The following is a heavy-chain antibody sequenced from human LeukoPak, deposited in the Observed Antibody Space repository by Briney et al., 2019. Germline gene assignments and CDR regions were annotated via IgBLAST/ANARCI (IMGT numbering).Heavy chain of an antibody. V-gene: IGHV1-69*13. CDR2: IIPIFGTA. CDR3: ARGLPTAMVTFPLDY. J-gene: IGHJ4*02. D-gene: IGHD5-18*01. Sequence: SAKVSCKASGGTFSSYAISWVRQAPGQGLEWMGGIIPIFGTANYAQKFQGRVTITADESTSTAYMELSSLRSEDTAVYYCARGLPTAMVTFPLDYWGQGTLVTVSS. CDR1: GGTFSSYA.